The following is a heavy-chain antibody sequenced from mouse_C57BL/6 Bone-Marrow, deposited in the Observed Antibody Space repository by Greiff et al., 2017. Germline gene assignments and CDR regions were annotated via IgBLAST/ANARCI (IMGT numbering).Heavy chain of an antibody. CDR1: GYTFTSYW. J-gene: IGHJ2*01. D-gene: IGHD1-1*01. CDR2: IFPGSGST. Sequence: QVQLQQPGAELVKPGASVKMSCKASGYTFTSYWITWVKQRPGQGLEWIGDIFPGSGSTNYNEKFKNKATLTVDTSSSPAYIQLSSLTSEDSAVYFCARENFYGSKGYWGQGTTLTVSS. V-gene: IGHV1-55*01. CDR3: ARENFYGSKGY.